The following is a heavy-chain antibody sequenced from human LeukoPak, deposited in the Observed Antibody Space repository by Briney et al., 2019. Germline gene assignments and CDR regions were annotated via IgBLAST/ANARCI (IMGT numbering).Heavy chain of an antibody. CDR3: ARSIAAPGTPI. CDR1: GFTFSSYG. Sequence: GGSLRLSCADSGFTFSSYGMHWVRQVPGKGLVWVSRIRSDGSSTGYADSVKGRFTISRDNAKNTLYLQMNSLRAEDTAVYYCARSIAAPGTPIWRQGTLVTVSS. J-gene: IGHJ4*02. D-gene: IGHD6-13*01. CDR2: IRSDGSST. V-gene: IGHV3-74*01.